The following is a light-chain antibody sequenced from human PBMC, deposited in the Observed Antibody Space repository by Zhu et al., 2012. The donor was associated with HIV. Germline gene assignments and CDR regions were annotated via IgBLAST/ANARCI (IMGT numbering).Light chain of an antibody. CDR2: GTS. CDR1: HGVSTTF. J-gene: IGKJ2*01. V-gene: IGKV3-20*01. Sequence: ENVLTQSPGTLSLSPGERATLSCRASHGVSTTFVAWYQQKSGRAPRLLIYGTSNRVTGISDRFSGSGGRQYGTEFTLTITRVKPNDSAIYYCQQYGTSPYTFGQGTKLEIK. CDR3: QQYGTSPYT.